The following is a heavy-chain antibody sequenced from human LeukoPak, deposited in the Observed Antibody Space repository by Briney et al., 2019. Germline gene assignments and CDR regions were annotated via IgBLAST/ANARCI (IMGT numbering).Heavy chain of an antibody. CDR1: GVSISSSSYY. J-gene: IGHJ3*02. Sequence: SETLSLTCNVSGVSISSSSYYWGWIRQPPGKGLEWIGSIYSSGSTNYNPSLKSRVTMSVDTSKNQFSLKLSSVTAADTAVYYCAREGWISDAFDIWGQGTMVTVSS. CDR2: IYSSGST. D-gene: IGHD2-2*03. CDR3: AREGWISDAFDI. V-gene: IGHV4-39*07.